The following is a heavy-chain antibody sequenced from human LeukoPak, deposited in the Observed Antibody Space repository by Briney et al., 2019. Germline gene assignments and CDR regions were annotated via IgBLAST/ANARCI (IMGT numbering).Heavy chain of an antibody. D-gene: IGHD2-2*01. V-gene: IGHV3-33*01. CDR2: IWSDGSTK. Sequence: GGSLRLSCVASGFTFSSYGMHWVRQAPGKGLEWVAIIWSDGSTKYYVGSVKGRFTISRDSSKSTLYLQMNSLRAEDAAVYYCARDAATSVGMPHYWGQGTVVTVSS. J-gene: IGHJ4*02. CDR1: GFTFSSYG. CDR3: ARDAATSVGMPHY.